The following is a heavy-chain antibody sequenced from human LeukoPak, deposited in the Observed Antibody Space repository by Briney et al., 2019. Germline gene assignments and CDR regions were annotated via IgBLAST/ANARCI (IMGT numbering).Heavy chain of an antibody. Sequence: GGSLRLSCAASGFTFDDYGMSWVRQAPGKGLEWVSGINWSGGRTGYADSVKGRFTISRDNAKNSLYLQMNSLRAVDTALYYCAKRSNSGWNLDYWGQGTLVTVSS. V-gene: IGHV3-20*04. CDR2: INWSGGRT. D-gene: IGHD6-19*01. CDR1: GFTFDDYG. CDR3: AKRSNSGWNLDY. J-gene: IGHJ4*02.